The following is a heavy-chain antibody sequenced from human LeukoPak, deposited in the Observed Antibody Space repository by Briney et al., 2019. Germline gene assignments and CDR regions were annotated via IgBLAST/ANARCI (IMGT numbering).Heavy chain of an antibody. CDR2: ISGSGGST. V-gene: IGHV3-23*01. Sequence: PGGSLRLSCAASGFTFSSYAMSWVRQAPGKGLEWVSAISGSGGSTYYADSVKGRFTISRDNSKNTLYLQMNSLRADDTAVYHCAKGRTTGDLRSPGRDFWGQGTLVTVYS. J-gene: IGHJ4*02. CDR3: AKGRTTGDLRSPGRDF. D-gene: IGHD7-27*01. CDR1: GFTFSSYA.